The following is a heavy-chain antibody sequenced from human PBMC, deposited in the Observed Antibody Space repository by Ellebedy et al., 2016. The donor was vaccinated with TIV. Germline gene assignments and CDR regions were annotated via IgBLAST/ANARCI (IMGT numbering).Heavy chain of an antibody. D-gene: IGHD7-27*01. Sequence: GESLKISXQGSGYNFTSYWIGWVRQKPGKGLEWMGIIHPGDSDARYSPSFRGHVTMSADKSISTASLHWTSLEPSDTAVYFCARPLGTSGSWPFTDWGQGTLVTVSS. J-gene: IGHJ4*02. CDR2: IHPGDSDA. CDR3: ARPLGTSGSWPFTD. CDR1: GYNFTSYW. V-gene: IGHV5-51*01.